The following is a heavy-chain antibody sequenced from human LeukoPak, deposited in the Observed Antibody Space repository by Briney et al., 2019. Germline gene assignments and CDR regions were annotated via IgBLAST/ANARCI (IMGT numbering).Heavy chain of an antibody. V-gene: IGHV3-30*04. D-gene: IGHD5-18*01. J-gene: IGHJ4*02. CDR1: GFTFSSYA. CDR2: ISHDGGNK. Sequence: PGGSLRLSCAASGFTFSSYAMHWVRQAPGKGLEWVAVISHDGGNKYYADSVKGRFTISRDNSKNTLSLQVSSLRTEDTAVYYCAKDRYSYAFEYSDSWGQGTLVTVSS. CDR3: AKDRYSYAFEYSDS.